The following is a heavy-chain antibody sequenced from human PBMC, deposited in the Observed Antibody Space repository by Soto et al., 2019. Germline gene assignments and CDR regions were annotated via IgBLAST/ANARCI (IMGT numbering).Heavy chain of an antibody. V-gene: IGHV4-39*01. J-gene: IGHJ4*02. CDR2: IYYSGNT. CDR3: ARLEGLATISYYFDY. Sequence: PSETLSLTCTVSGGSISSVGYYWSLIRQHPGKGLEWIGSIYYSGNTYYNPSLKTRVTISLDKSKSQFSLKLNSVTAADSAVYFCARLEGLATISYYFDYWGQGTLVTVSS. CDR1: GGSISSVGYY. D-gene: IGHD3-9*01.